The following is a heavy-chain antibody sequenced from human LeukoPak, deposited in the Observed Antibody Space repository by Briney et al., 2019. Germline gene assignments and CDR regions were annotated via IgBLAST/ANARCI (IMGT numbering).Heavy chain of an antibody. V-gene: IGHV3-33*01. CDR2: IWYDGSNK. Sequence: PGRSLRLSCAASGFTFSSYGMHWVRQAPGKGLEWVAVIWYDGSNKYYADSVKGRFTISRDNSKNTLYLQMNSLRAEDTAVYYCARVYNDLWFGELYFDYWGQGTLVTVSS. CDR3: ARVYNDLWFGELYFDY. J-gene: IGHJ4*02. CDR1: GFTFSSYG. D-gene: IGHD3-10*01.